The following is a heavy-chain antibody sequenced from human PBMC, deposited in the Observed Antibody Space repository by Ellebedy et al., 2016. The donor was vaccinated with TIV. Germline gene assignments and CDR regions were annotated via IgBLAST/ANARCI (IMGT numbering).Heavy chain of an antibody. CDR3: ARVHYGSGDDY. CDR2: IYYSGST. V-gene: IGHV4-34*11. D-gene: IGHD3-10*01. J-gene: IGHJ4*02. Sequence: SETLSLXXAVYGGSFSGYYWSWIRQPPGKGLEWIGYIYYSGSTNYNPSLKSRVTISVDTSKNQFSLKLSSVTAADTAVYYCARVHYGSGDDYWGQGTLVTVSS. CDR1: GGSFSGYY.